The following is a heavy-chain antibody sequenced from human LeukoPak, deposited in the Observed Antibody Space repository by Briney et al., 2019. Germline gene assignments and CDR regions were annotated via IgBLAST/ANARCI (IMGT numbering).Heavy chain of an antibody. CDR2: ISYSGST. CDR3: ARDSGSSSWEGFDY. CDR1: GGSISSYY. Sequence: SETLSLTCTVSGGSISSYYWSWIRQPPGKGLEWIGYISYSGSTNYNPSLKSRVTISVDTSKNQFSLNVSSVTAADTVMYYCARDSGSSSWEGFDYWGQGTLVTVSS. J-gene: IGHJ4*02. D-gene: IGHD6-13*01. V-gene: IGHV4-59*01.